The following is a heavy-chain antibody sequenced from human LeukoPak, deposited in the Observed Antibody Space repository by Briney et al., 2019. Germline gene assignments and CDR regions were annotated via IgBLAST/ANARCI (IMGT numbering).Heavy chain of an antibody. D-gene: IGHD6-13*01. CDR2: IYTSGST. V-gene: IGHV4-4*09. J-gene: IGHJ4*02. CDR3: ARHRRGSSSWYTYFDY. Sequence: SETLSLTCTVSGGSISSYYWSWIRQPPGKGLEWIGYIYTSGSTNYNPSLKSRVTISVDTSKNQFSLKLSSVTAADTAVYYCARHRRGSSSWYTYFDYWGQGTLVTVSS. CDR1: GGSISSYY.